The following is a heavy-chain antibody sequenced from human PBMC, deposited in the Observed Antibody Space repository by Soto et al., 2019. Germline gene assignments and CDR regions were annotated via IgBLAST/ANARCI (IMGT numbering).Heavy chain of an antibody. Sequence: QLQQSGPGLVKPSQTLSLTCAISGDTVSSNRATWHWIRQSPSRGLEWLGRTYYRSQWYSDYALSVKSRITINPDTTKNQFSLHLNSVTPEDTAVYYCARHEQREADPFDYWGQGTLVTVSS. CDR1: GDTVSSNRAT. J-gene: IGHJ4*02. V-gene: IGHV6-1*01. CDR3: ARHEQREADPFDY. CDR2: TYYRSQWYS. D-gene: IGHD6-19*01.